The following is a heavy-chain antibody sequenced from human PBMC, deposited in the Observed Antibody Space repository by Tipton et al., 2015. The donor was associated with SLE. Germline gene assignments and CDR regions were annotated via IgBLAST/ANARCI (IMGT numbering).Heavy chain of an antibody. CDR2: ISSSSSYI. J-gene: IGHJ6*02. Sequence: GSLRLSCAAPGFTFSSYSMNWVRQAPGKGLEWVSSISSSSSYIYYADSVKGRFTISRDNAKNSLYLQMNSLRAEDTAVYYCAKAPYSSSWFPYYYYGMDVWGQGTTVTVSS. D-gene: IGHD6-13*01. CDR3: AKAPYSSSWFPYYYYGMDV. V-gene: IGHV3-21*04. CDR1: GFTFSSYS.